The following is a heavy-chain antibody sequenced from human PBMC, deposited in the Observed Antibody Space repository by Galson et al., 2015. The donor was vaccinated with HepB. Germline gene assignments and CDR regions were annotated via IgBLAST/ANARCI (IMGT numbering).Heavy chain of an antibody. CDR3: ATESLIPEYSSDAFDI. CDR2: FDPEDGET. D-gene: IGHD6-6*01. Sequence: SVKVSCKVSGYTLTELSMHWVRQAPGKGLEWMGGFDPEDGETIYAQKFQGRVTMTEDTSTDTAYMELSSLRSEDTAVYYCATESLIPEYSSDAFDIWGQGTMVTVSS. V-gene: IGHV1-24*01. J-gene: IGHJ3*02. CDR1: GYTLTELS.